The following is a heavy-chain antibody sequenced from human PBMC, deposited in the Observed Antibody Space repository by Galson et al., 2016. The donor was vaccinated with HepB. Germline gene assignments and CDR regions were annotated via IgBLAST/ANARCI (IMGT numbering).Heavy chain of an antibody. CDR3: VRPESGHTSSWPT. CDR2: IFPDDSDT. CDR1: GYDFTYYW. Sequence: QSGAEVKKPGESLKISCQGSGYDFTYYWIAWVRQVPGKGLEWMGIIFPDDSDTRYSPSFQGLVTISVDKSINTAYLQWSSLKASDTALYYCVRPESGHTSSWPTWGQGTLVTVPS. V-gene: IGHV5-51*01. D-gene: IGHD6-13*01. J-gene: IGHJ5*02.